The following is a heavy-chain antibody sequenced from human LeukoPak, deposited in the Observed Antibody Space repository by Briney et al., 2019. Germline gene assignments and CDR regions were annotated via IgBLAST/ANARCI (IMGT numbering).Heavy chain of an antibody. J-gene: IGHJ4*02. CDR3: ARDLGLRFGNDY. CDR1: GFTFSSYS. D-gene: IGHD3-3*01. V-gene: IGHV3-21*01. CDR2: ISSSSSYI. Sequence: PGGSLRLSCAASGFTFSSYSMNWVRQAPGKGLEWVSSISSSSSYIYYADSVKGRFTISRDNAKNSLYLQMNSLRAEDTAVYYCARDLGLRFGNDYWGQGTLVTVSS.